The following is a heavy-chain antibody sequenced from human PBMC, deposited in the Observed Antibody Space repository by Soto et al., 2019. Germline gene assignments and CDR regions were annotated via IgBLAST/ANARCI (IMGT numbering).Heavy chain of an antibody. Sequence: PGGSLRLSCAASRFTFRSYGMHWVRQAPGKGLEWVAVISYDGSKTYYADSVKGRFTISRDNSKNTLYLQMSSLRTGDTAVYYCVYYDFWSTYYSADRYGIDVWGQGTTVTVSS. CDR3: VYYDFWSTYYSADRYGIDV. V-gene: IGHV3-30*03. CDR2: ISYDGSKT. CDR1: RFTFRSYG. J-gene: IGHJ6*02. D-gene: IGHD3-3*01.